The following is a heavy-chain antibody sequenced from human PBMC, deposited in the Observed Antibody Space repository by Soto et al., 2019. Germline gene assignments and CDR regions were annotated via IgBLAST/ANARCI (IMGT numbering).Heavy chain of an antibody. D-gene: IGHD5-12*01. J-gene: IGHJ5*02. V-gene: IGHV1-3*04. CDR1: GITSTTYA. CDR2: INTGNGNT. CDR3: ARAISGYVT. Sequence: QVQLVQSGAEVKKPGASVKVSCKASGITSTTYAIHWVRQAPGHGLEWMGWINTGNGNTRYSQRFLSRVSLTTDTSTSTASMDLSSLTSEDTAVYYCARAISGYVTWGQGTLITVSS.